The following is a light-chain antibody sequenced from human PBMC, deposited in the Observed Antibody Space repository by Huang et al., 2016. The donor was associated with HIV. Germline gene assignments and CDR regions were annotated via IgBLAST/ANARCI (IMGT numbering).Light chain of an antibody. Sequence: ENLMTQSPSTLSVSPGESATRSCRASQSVFKNLAWYQQKPGQAPKLLIYGSSTRAAGIPASFSGSGSGTDFTLTISSLQSEDFAVYYCQQYNTSPRTFGQGTKVEV. CDR2: GSS. V-gene: IGKV3-15*01. CDR1: QSVFKN. CDR3: QQYNTSPRT. J-gene: IGKJ1*01.